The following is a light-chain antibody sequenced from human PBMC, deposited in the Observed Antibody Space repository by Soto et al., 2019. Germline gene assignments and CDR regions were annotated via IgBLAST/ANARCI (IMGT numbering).Light chain of an antibody. CDR2: GAS. V-gene: IGKV3-15*01. CDR3: QQYNNWTLT. CDR1: QSVSSN. J-gene: IGKJ4*01. Sequence: EIVMTQSPATLSVSPGERATLSCRASQSVSSNLAWYQQKPGQAPRLLIYGASIRATGIPARFSGSGSGTEFTLTISSLQSEDFAVYYCQQYNNWTLTFGGGTQVESK.